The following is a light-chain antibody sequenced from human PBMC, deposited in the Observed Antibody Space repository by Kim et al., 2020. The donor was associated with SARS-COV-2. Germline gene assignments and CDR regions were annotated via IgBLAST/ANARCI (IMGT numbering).Light chain of an antibody. CDR3: QQHNNWPFT. CDR1: QSVSGY. CDR2: NGS. J-gene: IGKJ4*02. V-gene: IGKV3-11*01. Sequence: LSPGERATLTCRASQSVSGYLAWYQQKPGQAPRLFIVNGSQRATGIPARFSGSWSGTDFTLTISSLEPEDFAVYYCQQHNNWPFTFGEGTKVDIK.